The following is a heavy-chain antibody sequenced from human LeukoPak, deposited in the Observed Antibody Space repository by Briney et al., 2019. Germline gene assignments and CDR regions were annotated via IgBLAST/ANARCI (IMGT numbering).Heavy chain of an antibody. Sequence: RPSETLSLTCTVSGGSISSGDYYWSWIRQPPGKGLEWIGSIYYSGSTYYNPSLKSRVTISVDTSKNQFSLKLSSVTAADTAVYYCARPYDYGDYPWFDPWGQGTLVTVSS. D-gene: IGHD4-17*01. V-gene: IGHV4-39*01. CDR1: GGSISSGDYY. CDR2: IYYSGST. J-gene: IGHJ5*02. CDR3: ARPYDYGDYPWFDP.